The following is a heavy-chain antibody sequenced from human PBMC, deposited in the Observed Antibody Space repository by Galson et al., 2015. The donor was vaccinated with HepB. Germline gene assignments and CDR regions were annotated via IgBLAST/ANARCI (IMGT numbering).Heavy chain of an antibody. CDR2: ISYDGSNK. CDR1: GFTFSSYA. Sequence: SLRLSCAASGFTFSSYAMSWVRQAPGKGLEWVAVISYDGSNKYYADSVKGRFTISRDNSKNTLYLQMNSLRAEDTAVYYCARDKMHSSSLFLYYYYGMDVWGQGTTVTVSS. D-gene: IGHD6-13*01. V-gene: IGHV3-30*04. J-gene: IGHJ6*02. CDR3: ARDKMHSSSLFLYYYYGMDV.